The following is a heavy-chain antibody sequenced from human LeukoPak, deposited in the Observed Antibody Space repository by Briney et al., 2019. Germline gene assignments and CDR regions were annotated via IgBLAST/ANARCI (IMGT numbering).Heavy chain of an antibody. J-gene: IGHJ4*02. CDR2: ILYNENNK. V-gene: IGHV3-30-3*01. D-gene: IGHD2-21*02. Sequence: GTSLRLSCTVSGFTFSSYAFHWVRQAPGKGLEWVAVILYNENNKHYADSVKGRFTISRDNSKNTLYLQMNSLGVEDTAIYYCAREQSSGNWRTADYWGQGTLVTVSS. CDR1: GFTFSSYA. CDR3: AREQSSGNWRTADY.